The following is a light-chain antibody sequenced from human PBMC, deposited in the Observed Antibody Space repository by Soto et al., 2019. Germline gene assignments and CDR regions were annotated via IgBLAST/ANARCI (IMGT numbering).Light chain of an antibody. J-gene: IGLJ2*01. Sequence: QSALTQPASVSGSPGQSITISCTGASSDIGDYNYVSWYQQHPGKTPQLMIYDVTNRPSGVSNRFSGSKSGNTASLTISGLQAEDEADYYCSSYTRSGIPGVLFGGGTKVTVL. CDR1: SSDIGDYNY. CDR3: SSYTRSGIPGVL. CDR2: DVT. V-gene: IGLV2-14*03.